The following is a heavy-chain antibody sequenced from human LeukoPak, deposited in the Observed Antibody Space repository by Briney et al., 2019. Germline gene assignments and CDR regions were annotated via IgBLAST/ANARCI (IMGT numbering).Heavy chain of an antibody. CDR3: AKHGGLLGNWYLDL. CDR2: ILTDGTI. J-gene: IGHJ2*01. Sequence: SETLSLTCTVSGGSLSSYSSSWVRPPPRKGLEWIGYILTDGTIKYNPSLKSPVTISVATSKNQFSRNLIPVTVAAPAVYYCAKHGGLLGNWYLDLWGRGTLVTVSS. D-gene: IGHD2/OR15-2a*01. V-gene: IGHV4-4*09. CDR1: GGSLSSYS.